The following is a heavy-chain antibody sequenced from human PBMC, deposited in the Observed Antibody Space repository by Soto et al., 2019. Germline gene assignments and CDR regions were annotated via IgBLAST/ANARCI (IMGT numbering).Heavy chain of an antibody. V-gene: IGHV3-7*01. J-gene: IGHJ4*02. Sequence: EVQLVESGGGLVQPGGSLRLSCAASGFTFSSYWMTWVRQAPGKGLEWVANIKQDGSAKYYVDSVKGRFTISRDNAKNSLYLQMNSLRAEDTAVYCCASWLQTSGWYVLLEGLFDYWGQGTLVTVSS. CDR2: IKQDGSAK. CDR1: GFTFSSYW. D-gene: IGHD6-19*01. CDR3: ASWLQTSGWYVLLEGLFDY.